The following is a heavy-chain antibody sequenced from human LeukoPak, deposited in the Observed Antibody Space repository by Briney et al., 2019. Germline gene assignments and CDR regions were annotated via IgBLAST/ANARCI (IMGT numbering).Heavy chain of an antibody. V-gene: IGHV4-39*01. J-gene: IGHJ4*02. CDR1: GASFITTNYY. D-gene: IGHD4-11*01. CDR2: ISYSGNA. Sequence: SSETLSLTCTVSGASFITTNYYWGWIRQPPVKGLEWIGSISYSGNAYYNPSLRSRLSISMDASKNQFSLKVRSVTAADTAVYYCARNLGQTWGTVTTDLWYFDHWGQGTLVPVSS. CDR3: ARNLGQTWGTVTTDLWYFDH.